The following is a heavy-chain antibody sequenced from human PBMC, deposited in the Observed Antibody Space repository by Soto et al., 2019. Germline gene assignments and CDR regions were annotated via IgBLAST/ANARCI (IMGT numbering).Heavy chain of an antibody. D-gene: IGHD1-26*01. CDR3: VRDRSWSYES. Sequence: EVQLVESGGGLVQPGGPLRLSCAASGFAFSDYFIDWVRQAPGKGLEWVGRVRNRGRGYTTEYAASVKGRFTISRDDSKNSVYLQMNSLRTADTAVYYCVRDRSWSYESWGLGTLVTVS. V-gene: IGHV3-72*01. CDR2: VRNRGRGYTT. CDR1: GFAFSDYF. J-gene: IGHJ5*02.